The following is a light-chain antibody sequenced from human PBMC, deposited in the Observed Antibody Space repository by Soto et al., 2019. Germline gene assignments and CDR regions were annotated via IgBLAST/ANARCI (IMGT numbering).Light chain of an antibody. J-gene: IGLJ1*01. V-gene: IGLV2-8*01. CDR2: EVV. CDR3: KSYAGSNTYV. Sequence: QSVLTQPPSASGSPGQTVTISCTGTTRDIGVYDFVSWYQHHPGKAPRLIIYEVVQRPSGVPDRFSGSKSGNTASLTVSGLQAADEADYFCKSYAGSNTYVVGSGTKV. CDR1: TRDIGVYDF.